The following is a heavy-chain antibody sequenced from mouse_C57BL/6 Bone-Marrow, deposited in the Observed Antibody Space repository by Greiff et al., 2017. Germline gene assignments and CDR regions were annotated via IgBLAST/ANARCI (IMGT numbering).Heavy chain of an antibody. D-gene: IGHD1-1*01. Sequence: QVQLQQSGPELVKPGASVKISCKASGYAFSSSWMNWVKQRPGKGLEWIGRLYPGDGDTNYNGKFKGKATLTADKSSSTAYMQLSSLTSEDSAVYFCARWLITTVRKFAYWGQGTLVTVSA. CDR2: LYPGDGDT. CDR1: GYAFSSSW. V-gene: IGHV1-82*01. CDR3: ARWLITTVRKFAY. J-gene: IGHJ3*01.